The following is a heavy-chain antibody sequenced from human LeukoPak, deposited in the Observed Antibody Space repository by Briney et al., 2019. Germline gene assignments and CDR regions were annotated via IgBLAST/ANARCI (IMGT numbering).Heavy chain of an antibody. CDR3: ARDLITPPFNWFDP. CDR2: IHASGRT. V-gene: IGHV4-4*07. CDR1: GCSFSSYY. J-gene: IGHJ5*02. Sequence: SETLSLTCTVSGCSFSSYYWRWIRQAAGKGLEWVGRIHASGRTDYNPSLRSRVTMSLDTSKNQFSLKLSSVTAADTAFYYCARDLITPPFNWFDPWGQGTLVTVSS. D-gene: IGHD5-24*01.